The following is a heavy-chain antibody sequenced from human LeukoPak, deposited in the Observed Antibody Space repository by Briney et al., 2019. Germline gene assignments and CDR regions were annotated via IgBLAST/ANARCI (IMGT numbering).Heavy chain of an antibody. CDR3: ARGRHRYCSSTSCYHWFDP. CDR2: MNPNSGNT. J-gene: IGHJ5*02. V-gene: IGHV1-8*01. D-gene: IGHD2-2*01. Sequence: ASVKVSCKASGYTFTSYDTNWVRQATGQGLEWMGGMNPNSGNTGYAQKFQARVNITRNTSISTAYMELSSLKSEDTAVYYCARGRHRYCSSTSCYHWFDPWGQGTLVTVSS. CDR1: GYTFTSYD.